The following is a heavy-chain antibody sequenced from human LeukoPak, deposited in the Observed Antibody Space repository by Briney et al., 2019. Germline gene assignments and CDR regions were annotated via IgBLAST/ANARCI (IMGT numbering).Heavy chain of an antibody. CDR2: ISGSGGST. J-gene: IGHJ6*02. CDR3: AKLAWPLYYYYYGMDV. D-gene: IGHD3-16*02. V-gene: IGHV3-23*01. Sequence: PGGSLRLSCAASGFTFSDYYMSWVRQAPGMGLEWVSAISGSGGSTYYADSVKGRFTISRDNSKNTLYLQMNSLRAEDTAVYYCAKLAWPLYYYYYGMDVWGQGTTVTVSS. CDR1: GFTFSDYY.